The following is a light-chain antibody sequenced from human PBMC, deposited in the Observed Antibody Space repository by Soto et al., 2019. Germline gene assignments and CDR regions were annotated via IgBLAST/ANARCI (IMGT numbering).Light chain of an antibody. V-gene: IGKV3D-20*02. CDR3: KQRSNWPKT. J-gene: IGKJ1*01. Sequence: EIVLTQSPGTLSLSPGERATLSCRASQSVSSSYLAWYQQKPGQAPKVLIYRASSRATGIPDRFSGSGSGTDFTLTISSLEPEDFAVYYCKQRSNWPKTFGQGTKVDI. CDR1: QSVSSSY. CDR2: RAS.